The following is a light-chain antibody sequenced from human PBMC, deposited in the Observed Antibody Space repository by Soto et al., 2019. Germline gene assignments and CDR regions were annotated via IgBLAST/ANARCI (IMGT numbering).Light chain of an antibody. V-gene: IGLV1-44*01. CDR3: AAWDDSLNAHYV. CDR2: SNN. Sequence: QSVLTQPPSASGTPGQRVTISCSGSSSNIGSNTVNWYQQLPGTAPKLLIYSNNQRPSGVPDRFSGAKSGTSASLAISGLQSEGEVDYYCAAWDDSLNAHYVFCTGTKLTVL. CDR1: SSNIGSNT. J-gene: IGLJ1*01.